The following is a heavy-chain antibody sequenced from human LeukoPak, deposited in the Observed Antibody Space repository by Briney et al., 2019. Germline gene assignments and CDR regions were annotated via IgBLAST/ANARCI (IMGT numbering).Heavy chain of an antibody. J-gene: IGHJ3*02. CDR3: ARDYSLTHAFDI. D-gene: IGHD4-11*01. Sequence: SVTVSCKASGGTFSSYAISWVRQAPGQGLEWMGGIIPIFGTANYAQKFQGRVTITADESTSTAYMELSSLRSEDTAVYYCARDYSLTHAFDIWGQGTMVTVSS. CDR2: IIPIFGTA. V-gene: IGHV1-69*13. CDR1: GGTFSSYA.